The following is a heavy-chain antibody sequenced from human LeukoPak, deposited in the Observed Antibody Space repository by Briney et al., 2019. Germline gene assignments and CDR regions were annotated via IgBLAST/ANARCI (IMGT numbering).Heavy chain of an antibody. D-gene: IGHD4-17*01. CDR3: ARDLLGEGLLRYFDY. J-gene: IGHJ4*02. Sequence: SETLSLTCTVSGGSISSGGYYRSWIRQHPGKGLEWIGYIYYSGSTYYNPSLKSRVTISVDTSKNQFSLKLSSVTAADTAVYYCARDLLGEGLLRYFDYWGQGTLVTVSS. CDR1: GGSISSGGYY. CDR2: IYYSGST. V-gene: IGHV4-31*03.